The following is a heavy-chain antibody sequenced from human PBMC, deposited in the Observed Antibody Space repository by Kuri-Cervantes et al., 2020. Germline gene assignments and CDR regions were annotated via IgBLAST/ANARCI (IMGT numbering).Heavy chain of an antibody. CDR3: ASGPYCDILTGYYPYFQH. V-gene: IGHV3-23*01. Sequence: GESLKISCAASGFTFSSYAMSWVRQAPGKGLEWVSAISGSGGSTYYADSVKGRFTISRDNSKNTLYLQMNSLRAEDTAVYYCASGPYCDILTGYYPYFQHWGQGTLVTVSS. CDR1: GFTFSSYA. D-gene: IGHD3-9*01. CDR2: ISGSGGST. J-gene: IGHJ1*01.